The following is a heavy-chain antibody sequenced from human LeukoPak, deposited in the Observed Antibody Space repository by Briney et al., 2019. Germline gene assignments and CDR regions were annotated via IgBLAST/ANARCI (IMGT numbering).Heavy chain of an antibody. CDR1: GFTFSSYG. CDR2: IRYDGSNK. V-gene: IGHV3-30*02. D-gene: IGHD6-13*01. J-gene: IGHJ4*02. CDR3: AKDRQAAAGMDY. Sequence: PGGSLRLSCAASGFTFSSYGMHWLRQAPGKGLEWVAFIRYDGSNKYYADSVKGRFTISRDNSKNTLYLQMNSLRAEDTAVYYCAKDRQAAAGMDYWGQGTLVTVSS.